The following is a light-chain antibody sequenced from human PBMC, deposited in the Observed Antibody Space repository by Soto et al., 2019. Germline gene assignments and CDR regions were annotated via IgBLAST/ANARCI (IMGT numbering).Light chain of an antibody. J-gene: IGKJ2*01. Sequence: EIVMTQSPATLSVSPGERATLSCRASQSVSGKLAWYQQKPGQAPRLLIYSATTRATGIPARFSGSGSETEFTLTISSLQSEDFAVYYCQQYNDWPPYTFGQGTKLEIK. CDR1: QSVSGK. CDR3: QQYNDWPPYT. V-gene: IGKV3-15*01. CDR2: SAT.